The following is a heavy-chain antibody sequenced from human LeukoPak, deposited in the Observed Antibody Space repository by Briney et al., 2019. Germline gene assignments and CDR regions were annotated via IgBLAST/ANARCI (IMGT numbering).Heavy chain of an antibody. CDR2: ISWNSGSI. D-gene: IGHD4-17*01. CDR1: GFTFDDYA. Sequence: PGGSLRLSCAASGFTFDDYAMHWVRQAPGKGLEWVSGISWNSGSIGYADSVKGRFTISRDNAKNSLYLQMNSLRAEDTALYYCAKLSTRSRYVDIVDDAFDIWGQGTMVTVSS. J-gene: IGHJ3*02. V-gene: IGHV3-9*01. CDR3: AKLSTRSRYVDIVDDAFDI.